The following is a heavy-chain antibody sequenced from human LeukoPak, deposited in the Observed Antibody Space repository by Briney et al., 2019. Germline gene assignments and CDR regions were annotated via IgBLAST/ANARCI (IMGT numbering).Heavy chain of an antibody. D-gene: IGHD1-26*01. Sequence: GGSLRLSCAASGFTFSSYSMNWVRQAPGKGLEWVSSISSSSSYIYYADSVKGRFTISRDNAKNSLYLQTNSLRAEDTAVYYCARDSGSYWFDYWGQGTLVTVSS. J-gene: IGHJ4*02. CDR1: GFTFSSYS. CDR2: ISSSSSYI. CDR3: ARDSGSYWFDY. V-gene: IGHV3-21*01.